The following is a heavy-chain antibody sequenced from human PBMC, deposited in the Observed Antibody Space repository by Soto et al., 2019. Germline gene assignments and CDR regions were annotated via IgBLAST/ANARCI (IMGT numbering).Heavy chain of an antibody. J-gene: IGHJ4*02. CDR1: GFTLTSNG. V-gene: IGHV3-23*01. D-gene: IGHD4-4*01. CDR3: ARDPQYPRDCFDY. CDR2: ISPNGQGI. Sequence: GGSLRLSCGVSGFTLTSNGMSWVRQAPGKGLEWVSAISPNGQGIWYADSVKGRFTISRDISRNTVFLQMDSLRAEDTAVYYCARDPQYPRDCFDYWGQGTLVTVSS.